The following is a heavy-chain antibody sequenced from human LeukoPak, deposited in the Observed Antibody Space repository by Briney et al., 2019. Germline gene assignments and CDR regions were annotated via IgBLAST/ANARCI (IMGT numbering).Heavy chain of an antibody. CDR1: GYSFTSHW. V-gene: IGHV5-51*01. J-gene: IGHJ3*02. CDR2: IYPGDSDT. Sequence: GESLKIFCKGSGYSFTSHWIGWVRQMPGKGLEWMGIIYPGDSDTRYSPSFQGQVTISADKSISTAYLQWSSLKASDTAMYYCATWPTTVVTNDAFDIWGQGTMVTVSS. CDR3: ATWPTTVVTNDAFDI. D-gene: IGHD4-23*01.